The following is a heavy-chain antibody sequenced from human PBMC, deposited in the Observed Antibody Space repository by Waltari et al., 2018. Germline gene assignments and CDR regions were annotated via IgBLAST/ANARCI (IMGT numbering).Heavy chain of an antibody. D-gene: IGHD3-3*01. CDR1: GFPFRSSW. J-gene: IGHJ4*02. CDR2: IKQDGSEK. V-gene: IGHV3-7*03. CDR3: AREVPKRITIFGVYKD. Sequence: EVQLVESGGGLVQPGGSLRLSCAASGFPFRSSWMRWVRQAPGKGLEWVANIKQDGSEKYYVDSVKGRFTISRDNAKNSLYLQMNSLRAEDTAVYYCAREVPKRITIFGVYKDWGQGTLVTVSS.